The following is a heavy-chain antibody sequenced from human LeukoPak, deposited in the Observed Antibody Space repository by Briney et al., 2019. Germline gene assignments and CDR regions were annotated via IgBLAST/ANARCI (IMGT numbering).Heavy chain of an antibody. Sequence: GGSLRLSCAASGFTFSTSWMSWVRQAPEKGLEWVANINYDGSERNYVDSVKGRFTISRDNAENSWHLQMNSLRVEDTAVYYCTREEGSWGQGTLVTVFS. CDR3: TREEGS. CDR1: GFTFSTSW. J-gene: IGHJ4*02. V-gene: IGHV3-7*04. D-gene: IGHD3-10*01. CDR2: INYDGSER.